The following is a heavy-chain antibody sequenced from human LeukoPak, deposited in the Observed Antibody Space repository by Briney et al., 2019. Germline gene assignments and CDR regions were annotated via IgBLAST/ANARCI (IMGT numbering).Heavy chain of an antibody. J-gene: IGHJ4*02. D-gene: IGHD6-13*01. V-gene: IGHV3-74*01. CDR2: INSDGSST. CDR1: GFTFSNYW. CDR3: TTDRYSSSWYGYYFDY. Sequence: GGSLRLSCAASGFTFSNYWMHWVRQAPGKGLVWVSRINSDGSSTSYADSVKGRFTISRDNAKNTLYLQMNSLKTEDTAVYYCTTDRYSSSWYGYYFDYWGQGTLVTVSS.